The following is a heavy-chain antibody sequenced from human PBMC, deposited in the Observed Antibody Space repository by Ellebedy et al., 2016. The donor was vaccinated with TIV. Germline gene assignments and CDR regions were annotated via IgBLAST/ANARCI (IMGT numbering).Heavy chain of an antibody. Sequence: ESLKISCAASGFTFSSYAMSWIRQPPGKGLEWIGEINHSGSTNYNPSLKGRVTISVDTSKNQFSLKMSPVTAANTAVYYCARFSGRGGSGRNAQPSLDYWGQGTLVTVSS. CDR3: ARFSGRGGSGRNAQPSLDY. CDR2: INHSGST. V-gene: IGHV4-34*01. D-gene: IGHD1-26*01. CDR1: GFTFSSYA. J-gene: IGHJ4*02.